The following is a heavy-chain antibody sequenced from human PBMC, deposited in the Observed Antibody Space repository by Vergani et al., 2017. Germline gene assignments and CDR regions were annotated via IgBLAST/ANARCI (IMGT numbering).Heavy chain of an antibody. CDR1: GFSFTTYA. Sequence: EVQLLESGGDLVQPGGSLRLSCAASGFSFTTYAMSWVRQAPGKGLEWVSNINTNGDYTRYGDPVKGRFTISRDNSKSTLYLQMNSLRAEDTAIYYCAKGGWNYWFDSWGQGTLVIVS. J-gene: IGHJ5*01. CDR3: AKGGWNYWFDS. CDR2: INTNGDYT. D-gene: IGHD1-1*01. V-gene: IGHV3-23*01.